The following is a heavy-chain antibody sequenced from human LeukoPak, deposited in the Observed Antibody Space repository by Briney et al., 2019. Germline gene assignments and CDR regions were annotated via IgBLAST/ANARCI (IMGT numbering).Heavy chain of an antibody. D-gene: IGHD4-23*01. CDR2: ISSSGSTI. J-gene: IGHJ3*02. Sequence: GGSLRLSCAASGFTFSSYEMNWVRQAPGKGLEWVSYISSSGSTIYYADSVKGRFTISRDNAKNSLYLQMNSLRAEDTAVYYCAKVYGGNSYAFDIWGQGTMVTVSS. CDR3: AKVYGGNSYAFDI. CDR1: GFTFSSYE. V-gene: IGHV3-48*03.